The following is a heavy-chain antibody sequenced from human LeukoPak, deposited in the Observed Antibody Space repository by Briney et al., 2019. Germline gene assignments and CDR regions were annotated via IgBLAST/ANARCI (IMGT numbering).Heavy chain of an antibody. D-gene: IGHD2-2*02. CDR3: APAPQYQLLYEGHYFDY. Sequence: GGSLRPSCAASGFTFSSYAMSWVRQAPGKGLEWVSAISGSGGSTYYADSVKGRFTISRDNSKNTLYLQMNSLRAEDTAVYYCAPAPQYQLLYEGHYFDYWGQGTLVTVSS. V-gene: IGHV3-23*01. CDR2: ISGSGGST. CDR1: GFTFSSYA. J-gene: IGHJ4*02.